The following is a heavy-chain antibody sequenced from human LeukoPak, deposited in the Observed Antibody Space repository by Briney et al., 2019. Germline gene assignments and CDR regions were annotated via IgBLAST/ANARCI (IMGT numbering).Heavy chain of an antibody. CDR1: GFTFSSYA. D-gene: IGHD7-27*01. Sequence: AGGSLRLSCAASGFTFSSYAMSWVRQAPGKGLEWVSAISGSGGSTYYADSVKGRFTTSRDNSKNTLYLQMNSLRAEDTAVYYCAKAGNRGQYYFDYWGQGTLVTVSS. CDR3: AKAGNRGQYYFDY. CDR2: ISGSGGST. J-gene: IGHJ4*02. V-gene: IGHV3-23*01.